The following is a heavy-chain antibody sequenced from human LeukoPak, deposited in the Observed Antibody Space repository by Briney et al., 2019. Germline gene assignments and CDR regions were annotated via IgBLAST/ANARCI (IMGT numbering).Heavy chain of an antibody. J-gene: IGHJ3*02. V-gene: IGHV1-18*01. Sequence: GASVKVSFKASGYTFTIYGISWVRQAPGQGLEWMGWISVYNGNTNYAQKLQGRVTMTTDTSTSTAYMELRSLRSDDTAVYYCARPEYGSGSYYDAFDIWGQGTMVTVSS. CDR1: GYTFTIYG. D-gene: IGHD3-10*01. CDR3: ARPEYGSGSYYDAFDI. CDR2: ISVYNGNT.